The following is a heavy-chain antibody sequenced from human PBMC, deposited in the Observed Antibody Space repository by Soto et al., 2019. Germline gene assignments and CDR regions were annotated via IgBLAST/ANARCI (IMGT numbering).Heavy chain of an antibody. CDR1: GFTFSSYG. J-gene: IGHJ4*02. D-gene: IGHD6-13*01. CDR3: AKGPVVGIAHFDY. CDR2: ISYDGSNK. V-gene: IGHV3-30*18. Sequence: VGSLSLSCAASGFTFSSYGMHWVRQAPGKGLEWVAVISYDGSNKYYADSVKGRFTISRDNSKNTLYLQMNSLRAEDTAVYYCAKGPVVGIAHFDYWGQGTLVTVSS.